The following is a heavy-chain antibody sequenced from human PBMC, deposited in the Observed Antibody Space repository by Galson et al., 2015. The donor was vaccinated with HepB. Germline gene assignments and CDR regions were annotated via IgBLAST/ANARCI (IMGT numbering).Heavy chain of an antibody. D-gene: IGHD3-22*01. CDR2: INHSGST. CDR3: ARGFKWGRGYSTPFFDY. J-gene: IGHJ4*02. V-gene: IGHV4-34*01. CDR1: GGSFSGYY. Sequence: ETLSLTCAVYGGSFSGYYWSWIRQPPGKGLEWIGEINHSGSTNYNPSLKSRVTISVDTSKNQFSLKLSSVTAADTAVYYCARGFKWGRGYSTPFFDYWGQGTLVTVSS.